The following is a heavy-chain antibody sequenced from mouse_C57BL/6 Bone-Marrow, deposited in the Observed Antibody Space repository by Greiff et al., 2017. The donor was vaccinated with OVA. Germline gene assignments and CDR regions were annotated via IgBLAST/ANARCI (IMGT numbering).Heavy chain of an antibody. CDR1: GYTFTSYW. CDR2: IHPNSGST. J-gene: IGHJ1*03. Sequence: VQLQQPGAELVKPGASVKLSCRASGYTFTSYWMHWVKQRPGQGLEWIGMIHPNSGSTNYNEKFKSKATLTVDKSSSTAYMQLSSLTSEDSAVYYCARDNYGYFDVWGTGTTVTVSS. CDR3: ARDNYGYFDV. V-gene: IGHV1-64*01.